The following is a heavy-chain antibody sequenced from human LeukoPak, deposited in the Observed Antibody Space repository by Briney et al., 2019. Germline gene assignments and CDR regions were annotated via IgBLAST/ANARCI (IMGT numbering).Heavy chain of an antibody. CDR2: ISYDGSNK. D-gene: IGHD3-3*01. V-gene: IGHV3-30*18. J-gene: IGHJ6*02. Sequence: GGSLRLSCAASGFTFSSYGMPWVRQAPGKGLEWVAVISYDGSNKYYADSVKGRFTISRDNSKNTLYLQMNSLRAEDTAVYYCAKDHTDVLRFLEWFSNYYYGMDVWGQGTTVTVSS. CDR1: GFTFSSYG. CDR3: AKDHTDVLRFLEWFSNYYYGMDV.